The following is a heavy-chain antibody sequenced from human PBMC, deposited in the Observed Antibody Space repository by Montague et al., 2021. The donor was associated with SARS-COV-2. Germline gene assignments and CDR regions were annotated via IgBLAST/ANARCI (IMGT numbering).Heavy chain of an antibody. V-gene: IGHV2-70*11. D-gene: IGHD5-18*01. CDR3: ALETPMVTFLA. CDR2: IDWXXXK. J-gene: IGHJ6*02. Sequence: PALGKPTQTLTLTGTFSGFSLSTSGMCVSWIRQPPGKALEWLARIDWXXXKYYSTSLKTRLTISKDTSKNQVVLTMTNMDPVDTATYYCALETPMVTFLAWGQGTTVTVSS. CDR1: GFSLSTSGMC.